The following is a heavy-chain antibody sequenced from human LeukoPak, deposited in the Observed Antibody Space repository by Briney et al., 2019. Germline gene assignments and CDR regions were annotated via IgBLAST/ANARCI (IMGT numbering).Heavy chain of an antibody. CDR1: GFTVSSNY. D-gene: IGHD3-3*02. CDR3: ARARENLAIDY. J-gene: IGHJ4*02. V-gene: IGHV3-66*02. CDR2: LYSAGNT. Sequence: PGGSLRLSCAASGFTVSSNYMNWVRQAPGKGLEWVSVLYSAGNTFYADSVKGRFTISRDNSKNTLYLQMNSLRPEDTAVYYCARARENLAIDYWGQGTLVTVSS.